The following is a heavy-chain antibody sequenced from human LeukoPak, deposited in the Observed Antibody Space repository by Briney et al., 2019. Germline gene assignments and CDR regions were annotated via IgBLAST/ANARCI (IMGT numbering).Heavy chain of an antibody. CDR2: IFASDGST. CDR3: AKHNYESYYHYYIDV. CDR1: GFTFSRYA. J-gene: IGHJ6*03. V-gene: IGHV3-23*01. D-gene: IGHD4-11*01. Sequence: GGSLRLSCAASGFTFSRYAMSWVRQAPGKGLEWVSGIFASDGSTNSADSVKGRFTISRDNSKNTLYLQMNSLRAEDSAVYYCAKHNYESYYHYYIDVWGKGTTVTVSS.